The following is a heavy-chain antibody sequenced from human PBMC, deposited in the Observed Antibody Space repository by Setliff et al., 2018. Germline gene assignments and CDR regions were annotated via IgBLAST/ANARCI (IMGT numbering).Heavy chain of an antibody. CDR3: ARGADWCCDSSGYYYDY. V-gene: IGHV4-61*02. D-gene: IGHD3-22*01. J-gene: IGHJ4*02. CDR2: IYTSGST. CDR1: GGSISSGSYY. Sequence: SETLSLTCTVSGGSISSGSYYWSWIRQPAGKGLEWIGRIYTSGSTNYNPSLKSRVTISVDTSKNQFSLKLSSVTAADTAVYYCARGADWCCDSSGYYYDYWGQGTLVTV.